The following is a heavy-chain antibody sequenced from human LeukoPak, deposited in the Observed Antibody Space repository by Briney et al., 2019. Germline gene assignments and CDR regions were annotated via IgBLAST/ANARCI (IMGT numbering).Heavy chain of an antibody. J-gene: IGHJ4*02. CDR1: GYSFTSYW. Sequence: RTGESLKISCKGSGYSFTSYWIGWVRPMPGKGLEWMGIIYPDDSDTRYSPSFQGQVTISADKSISTAYLQWSSLKASDTAMYYCARQVQTVADYWGQGTLVTVSS. V-gene: IGHV5-51*01. CDR3: ARQVQTVADY. D-gene: IGHD2-21*02. CDR2: IYPDDSDT.